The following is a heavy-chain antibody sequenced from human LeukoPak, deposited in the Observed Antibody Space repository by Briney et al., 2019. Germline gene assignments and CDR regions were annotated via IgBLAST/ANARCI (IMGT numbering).Heavy chain of an antibody. D-gene: IGHD6-19*01. V-gene: IGHV1-18*01. CDR3: ATVGIILAVAGRAYFDY. J-gene: IGHJ4*02. Sequence: ASVKVSCKASGYTFTSYGISWVRQAPGQGLEWMGWISAYNGNTNYAQKLQGRVTMNTDTSTSTAYMELRSLRSDDTAVYYCATVGIILAVAGRAYFDYWGQGTLVTVSS. CDR1: GYTFTSYG. CDR2: ISAYNGNT.